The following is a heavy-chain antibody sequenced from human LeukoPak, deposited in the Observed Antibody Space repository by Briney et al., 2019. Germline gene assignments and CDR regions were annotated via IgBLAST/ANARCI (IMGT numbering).Heavy chain of an antibody. CDR2: VDPEDGET. V-gene: IGHV1-69-2*01. D-gene: IGHD6-19*01. CDR3: ATARYSSGWAFDY. CDR1: GYTFTDYY. Sequence: ASVKVSCKVSGYTFTDYYMHWVQQAPGKGREWMGLVDPEDGETIYAEKFQGRVTITADTSTDTAYMELSSLRSEDTAVYYCATARYSSGWAFDYWGQGTLVTVSS. J-gene: IGHJ4*02.